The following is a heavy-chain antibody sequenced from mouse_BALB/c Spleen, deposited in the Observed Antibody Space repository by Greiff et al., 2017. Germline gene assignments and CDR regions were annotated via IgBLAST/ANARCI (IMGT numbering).Heavy chain of an antibody. V-gene: IGHV2-2*02. J-gene: IGHJ1*01. CDR1: GFSLTSYG. CDR2: IWSGGST. D-gene: IGHD2-3*01. Sequence: VQLVESGPGLVQPSQSLSITCTVSGFSLTSYGVHWVRQSPGKGLEWLGVIWSGGSTDYNAAFISRLSISKDNSKSQVFFKMNSLQANDTAIYYCASLYDGYYVDVWGAGTTVTVSS. CDR3: ASLYDGYYVDV.